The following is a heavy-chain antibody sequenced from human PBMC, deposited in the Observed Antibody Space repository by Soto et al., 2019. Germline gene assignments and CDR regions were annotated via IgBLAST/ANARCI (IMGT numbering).Heavy chain of an antibody. V-gene: IGHV1-2*04. D-gene: IGHD3-16*02. CDR2: INPNSGGT. J-gene: IGHJ6*02. Sequence: AASVKVSCKASGYTFTGYYMHWVRQAPGQGLEWMGWINPNSGGTNYAQKFQGWVTMTRDTSISTAYMELSRLRSDDTAVYYCARASMITFGGVIVTPYGMDVWGQGTTVTVSS. CDR1: GYTFTGYY. CDR3: ARASMITFGGVIVTPYGMDV.